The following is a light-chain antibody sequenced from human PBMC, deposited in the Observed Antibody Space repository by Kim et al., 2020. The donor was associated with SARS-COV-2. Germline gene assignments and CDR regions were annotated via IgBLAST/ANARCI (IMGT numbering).Light chain of an antibody. J-gene: IGLJ1*01. V-gene: IGLV3-9*01. CDR3: KVWDSSTYV. CDR1: KIGSKK. CDR2: RDS. Sequence: GDQERKDRGTGGGKKIGSKKGEGEEKKPGQDRVRVIYRDSNRPSGIRERGAGSNSGNTANLTISRAQAGDEADYYGKVWDSSTYVLGTGTKVTVL.